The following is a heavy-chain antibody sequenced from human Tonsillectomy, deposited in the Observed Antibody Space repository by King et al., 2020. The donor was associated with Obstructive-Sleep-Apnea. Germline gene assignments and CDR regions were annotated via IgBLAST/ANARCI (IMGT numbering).Heavy chain of an antibody. Sequence: VQLVESGGGLVQPGGSLRLSCAASGFTFSSYWMSWVRQAPGKGLEWVANIKQDGSEKYYVDSVKGRFTISRDNAKNSLYLQMNSLRAEDTAVYYCACNTKGSSCGWGTYYYYYYSLDVWGQGTTVTVSS. CDR2: IKQDGSEK. D-gene: IGHD6-19*01. J-gene: IGHJ6*02. CDR1: GFTFSSYW. V-gene: IGHV3-7*03. CDR3: ACNTKGSSCGWGTYYYYYYSLDV.